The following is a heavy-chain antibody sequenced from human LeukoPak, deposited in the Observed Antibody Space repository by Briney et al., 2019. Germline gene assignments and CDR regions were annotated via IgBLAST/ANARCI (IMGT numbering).Heavy chain of an antibody. Sequence: GKGLEWVSVIAGSDDFTQYADSVKGRFTISRDNSKNTVYLQMNRLRVEDTALYYCVRSLDYWGQGTLVTVSS. CDR3: VRSLDY. J-gene: IGHJ4*02. CDR2: IAGSDDFT. V-gene: IGHV3-23*01.